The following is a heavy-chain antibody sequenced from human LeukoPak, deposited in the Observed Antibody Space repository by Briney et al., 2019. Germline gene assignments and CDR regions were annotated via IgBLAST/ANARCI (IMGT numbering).Heavy chain of an antibody. J-gene: IGHJ4*02. CDR3: ARAAYNWN. D-gene: IGHD1-20*01. CDR1: GFTFDDYA. V-gene: IGHV3-11*01. Sequence: PGGSLRLSCAASGFTFDDYAMHWVRQAPGKGLEWVSYIDPSGTTLYYADSVKGRFTVSRDNGKNSLSLQLRSLRAEDTAVYYCARAAYNWNWGQGTLVTVSS. CDR2: IDPSGTTL.